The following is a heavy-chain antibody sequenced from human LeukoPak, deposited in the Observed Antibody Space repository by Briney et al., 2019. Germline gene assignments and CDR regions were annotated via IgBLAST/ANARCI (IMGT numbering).Heavy chain of an antibody. CDR1: GFTFSSYS. CDR3: ARVIPDYYYGMDV. J-gene: IGHJ6*02. V-gene: IGHV3-48*04. Sequence: GGSLRLSCAASGFTFSSYSMNWVRQAPGKGLEWVSYISSSGSTIYYADSVKGRFTISRDNAKNSLYLQMNSLRAEDTAVYYCARVIPDYYYGMDVWGQGTTVTVSS. D-gene: IGHD3-16*02. CDR2: ISSSGSTI.